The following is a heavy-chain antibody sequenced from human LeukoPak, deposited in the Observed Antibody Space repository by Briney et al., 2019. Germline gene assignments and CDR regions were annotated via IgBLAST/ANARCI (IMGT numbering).Heavy chain of an antibody. CDR3: ARAEYSGYRFTGMDV. J-gene: IGHJ6*04. CDR2: INPRGGST. D-gene: IGHD5-12*01. V-gene: IGHV1-46*01. Sequence: GASVKVSCKASGYTFTNYYIHWVRQGPGQGLEWMEIINPRGGSTNYAQKFQGRLTMTSDTSTSTVYMEVNSLRSEDTAVYYCARAEYSGYRFTGMDVWGKGTTVTVSS. CDR1: GYTFTNYY.